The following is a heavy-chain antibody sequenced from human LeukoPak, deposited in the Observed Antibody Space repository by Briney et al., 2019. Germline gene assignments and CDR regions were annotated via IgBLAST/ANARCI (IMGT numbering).Heavy chain of an antibody. V-gene: IGHV4-59*08. CDR1: GGSISSYY. CDR3: ARHSRQLKYYFDY. CDR2: IYYSGST. J-gene: IGHJ4*02. D-gene: IGHD6-6*01. Sequence: SETLSLTCTVSGGSISSYYWSWIRQPPGKGLQWIGYIYYSGSTNYNPSLNSRVTISVDTSKNQFSLKLSSVTAADTAVYYCARHSRQLKYYFDYWGQGTLVTVSS.